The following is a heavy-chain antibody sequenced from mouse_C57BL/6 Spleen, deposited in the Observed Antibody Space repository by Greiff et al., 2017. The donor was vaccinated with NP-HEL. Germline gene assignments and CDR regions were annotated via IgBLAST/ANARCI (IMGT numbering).Heavy chain of an antibody. J-gene: IGHJ3*01. CDR3: ARSYDYDRSFAY. CDR1: GYTFTSYW. CDR2: IDPSDSYT. Sequence: QVQLQQPGAELVMPGASVKLSCKASGYTFTSYWMHWVKQRPGQGLEWIGEIDPSDSYTNYNQKFKGKSTLTVDKSSSTAYMQLSSLTSEDSAVYYCARSYDYDRSFAYWGQGTLVTVSA. D-gene: IGHD2-4*01. V-gene: IGHV1-69*01.